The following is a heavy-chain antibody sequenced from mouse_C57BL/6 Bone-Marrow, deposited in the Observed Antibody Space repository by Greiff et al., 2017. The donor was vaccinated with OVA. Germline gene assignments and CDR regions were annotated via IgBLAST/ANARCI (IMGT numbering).Heavy chain of an antibody. V-gene: IGHV1-4*01. CDR1: GYTFTSYS. J-gene: IGHJ3*01. CDR2: INPSSGYT. Sequence: QVQLQQSGAELARPGASVKLSCKASGYTFTSYSMHWVKQRPGQGLEWIGYINPSSGYTNYNQKFKDKATLTADTSSSTAYMQLSSLTSEDSAVYYCARGDDKWFACGDQGNLVTVTA. D-gene: IGHD2-3*01. CDR3: ARGDDKWFAC.